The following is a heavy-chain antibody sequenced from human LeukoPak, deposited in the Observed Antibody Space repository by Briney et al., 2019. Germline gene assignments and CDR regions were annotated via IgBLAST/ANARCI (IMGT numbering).Heavy chain of an antibody. J-gene: IGHJ6*03. V-gene: IGHV3-72*01. CDR2: IRNKANSYTT. CDR1: GFTFSDHY. D-gene: IGHD3-3*01. Sequence: GGSLRLSCAASGFTFSDHYMDWVRQAPGKGLEWVGRIRNKANSYTTEYAASVKGRFTISRDDSKNSLYLQMSSLKTEDTAVYYCARAPKITIFGVASTYYYMDVWGKGTTVTVSS. CDR3: ARAPKITIFGVASTYYYMDV.